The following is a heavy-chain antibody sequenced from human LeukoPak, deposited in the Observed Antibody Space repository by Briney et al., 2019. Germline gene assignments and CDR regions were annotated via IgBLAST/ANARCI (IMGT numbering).Heavy chain of an antibody. V-gene: IGHV4-31*02. J-gene: IGHJ5*02. CDR1: GFTVSSNY. CDR3: ARVPLASGWFDP. D-gene: IGHD7-27*01. Sequence: LRLSCAASGFTVSSNYMSWIRQHPGKGLEWIGYIYYSGSTYYNPSLKSRVTISVDTSKNQFSLKLSSVTAADTAVYYCARVPLASGWFDPWGQGTLVTVSS. CDR2: IYYSGST.